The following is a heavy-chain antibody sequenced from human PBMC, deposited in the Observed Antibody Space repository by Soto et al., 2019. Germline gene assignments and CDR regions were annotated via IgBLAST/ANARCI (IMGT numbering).Heavy chain of an antibody. CDR3: ARDLPYSGSFIRHYAFDI. Sequence: ASVKVSCKASGYTFTSYGISWVRQAPGQGLEWMGWISAYNGNTNYAQKLQGRVTMTTDTSTSTAYMELSSLRSDDTAVYYCARDLPYSGSFIRHYAFDIWGQGAMVTVSS. CDR1: GYTFTSYG. J-gene: IGHJ3*02. D-gene: IGHD1-26*01. CDR2: ISAYNGNT. V-gene: IGHV1-18*04.